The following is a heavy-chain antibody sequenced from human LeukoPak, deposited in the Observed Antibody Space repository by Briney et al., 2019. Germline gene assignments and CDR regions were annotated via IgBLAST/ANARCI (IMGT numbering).Heavy chain of an antibody. CDR3: ARGMTTVTPFDY. V-gene: IGHV4-59*05. D-gene: IGHD4-17*01. CDR2: IYYSGST. J-gene: IGHJ4*02. CDR1: GASISSYY. Sequence: PSETLSLTCTVSGASISSYYWSWIRQPPGKGLEWIGSIYYSGSTYYNPSLKSRVTISVDTSKNQFSLKLSSVTAADTAVYYCARGMTTVTPFDYWGQGTLVTVSS.